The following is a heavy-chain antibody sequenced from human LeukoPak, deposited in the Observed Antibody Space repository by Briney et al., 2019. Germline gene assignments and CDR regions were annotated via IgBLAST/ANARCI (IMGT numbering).Heavy chain of an antibody. CDR2: INPSGGST. V-gene: IGHV1-46*01. CDR1: GYTFTSYY. Sequence: ASVKVSCKASGYTFTSYYMHWVRQAPGQGLEWMGIINPSGGSTSYAQEFQGRVTMTRDTSTSTVYMELSSLRSEDTAVYYCARAPGYYDSSGYLDYWGQGTLVTVSS. J-gene: IGHJ4*02. D-gene: IGHD3-22*01. CDR3: ARAPGYYDSSGYLDY.